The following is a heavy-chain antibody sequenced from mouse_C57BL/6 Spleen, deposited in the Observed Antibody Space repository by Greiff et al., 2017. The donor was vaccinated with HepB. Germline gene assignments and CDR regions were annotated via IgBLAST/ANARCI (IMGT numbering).Heavy chain of an antibody. CDR1: GFTFSDYG. CDR2: ISSGSSTI. Sequence: EVKLQESGGGLVKPGGSLKLSCAASGFTFSDYGMHGVRQAPEKGLEWVAYISSGSSTIYYADTVKGRFTISRDNAKNTLFLQMTSLRSEDTAMYYCARPHYGSSYWYFDVWGTGTTVTVSS. D-gene: IGHD1-1*01. J-gene: IGHJ1*03. CDR3: ARPHYGSSYWYFDV. V-gene: IGHV5-17*01.